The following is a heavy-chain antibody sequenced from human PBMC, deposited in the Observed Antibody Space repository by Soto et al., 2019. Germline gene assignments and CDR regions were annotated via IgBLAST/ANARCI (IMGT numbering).Heavy chain of an antibody. CDR1: GGSISSSSYY. Sequence: QLQLQESGPGLVKPSETLSLTCTVSGGSISSSSYYWGWIRQPPGKGLEWIGSIYYSGSTYYNPSLKSRVTLSVDTSKNPFSLKLSSVTAADTAVYYCARLGIAARRARAFDIWGQGTMVTVSS. D-gene: IGHD6-6*01. CDR3: ARLGIAARRARAFDI. CDR2: IYYSGST. V-gene: IGHV4-39*01. J-gene: IGHJ3*02.